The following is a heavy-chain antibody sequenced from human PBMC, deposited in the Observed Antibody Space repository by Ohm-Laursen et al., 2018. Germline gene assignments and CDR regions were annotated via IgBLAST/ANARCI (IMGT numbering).Heavy chain of an antibody. D-gene: IGHD2-15*01. CDR2: TSNSGNT. CDR3: ARRGSGGRSFDY. Sequence: SQTLSLTCTVSGDSINSSYWSWIRQPPGKGLEWIGFTSNSGNTNYNPSLKSRVTISVDTSKNQISPKLGSVTVADTAVFYCARRGSGGRSFDYWGQGSLVTVSS. V-gene: IGHV4-59*08. J-gene: IGHJ4*02. CDR1: GDSINSSY.